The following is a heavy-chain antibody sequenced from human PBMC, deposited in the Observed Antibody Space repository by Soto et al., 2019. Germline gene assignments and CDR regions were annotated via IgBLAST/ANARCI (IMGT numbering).Heavy chain of an antibody. CDR2: INPSSKET. CDR1: GYPFSSYG. J-gene: IGHJ5*02. V-gene: IGHV1-18*01. Sequence: QVLLVQSGPEVKKPGASMKVSCKASGYPFSSYGITWVRQAPGRGLEWMGWINPSSKETNYAQRFQGRVTVTTDTSTTTAYIELRNLKYDDTAVYYCARDWYPRFDPWGPGTLVTVSS. D-gene: IGHD6-13*01. CDR3: ARDWYPRFDP.